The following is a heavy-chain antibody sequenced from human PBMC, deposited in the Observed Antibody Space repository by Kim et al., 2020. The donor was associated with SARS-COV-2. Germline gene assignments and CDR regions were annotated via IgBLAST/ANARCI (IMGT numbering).Heavy chain of an antibody. CDR2: IKSKTDGGTT. Sequence: GGSLRLSCAASGFTFSNAWMSWVRQAPGKGLEWVGRIKSKTDGGTTDYAAPVKGRFTISRDDSKNTLYLQMNSLKTEDTAVYYCTTDFTYFSFDWLLPTPTATWGQGTMVTVSS. CDR1: GFTFSNAW. D-gene: IGHD3-9*01. J-gene: IGHJ3*01. CDR3: TTDFTYFSFDWLLPTPTAT. V-gene: IGHV3-15*01.